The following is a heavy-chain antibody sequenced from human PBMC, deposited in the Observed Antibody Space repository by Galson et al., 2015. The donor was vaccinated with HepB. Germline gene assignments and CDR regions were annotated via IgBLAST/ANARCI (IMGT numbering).Heavy chain of an antibody. V-gene: IGHV3-30*18. Sequence: SLRLSCAASGFTFSSYGMHWVRQAPGKGLEWVAVISYDGSNKYYADSVKGRFTISRDNSKNTLYLQMNSLRAEDTAVYYCAKPAFCGGDCSHYFDYRGQGTLVTVSS. CDR1: GFTFSSYG. D-gene: IGHD2-21*02. CDR2: ISYDGSNK. CDR3: AKPAFCGGDCSHYFDY. J-gene: IGHJ4*02.